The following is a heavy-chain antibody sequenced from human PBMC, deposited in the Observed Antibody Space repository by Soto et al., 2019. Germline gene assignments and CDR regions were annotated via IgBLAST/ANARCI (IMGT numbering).Heavy chain of an antibody. CDR1: GGSISGYY. V-gene: IGHV4-59*01. Sequence: PSETLSLSCTVSGGSISGYYWSWIRQPPGKGLEWIGYMYNTGSTVYNPSFKSRVTISVDTSKSQFSLRLNSVTAADTAVYYCARDLWGYCGTDCYPLDVWSQGTTVTVSS. CDR3: ARDLWGYCGTDCYPLDV. CDR2: MYNTGST. J-gene: IGHJ6*02. D-gene: IGHD2-21*02.